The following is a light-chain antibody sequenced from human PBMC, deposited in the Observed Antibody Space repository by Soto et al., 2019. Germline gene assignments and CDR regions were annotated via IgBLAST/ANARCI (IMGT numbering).Light chain of an antibody. CDR2: DVS. Sequence: QSVLTQPASVSGSPGQSITISCTGTSSDVGGYNYVSWYQQHPGKAPKLMIYDVSNRPSGVFNRFSGSKSGNTASLTISGLQAEDEADYYCSSSTTRSTLGIFGTGTKVTVL. CDR3: SSSTTRSTLGI. CDR1: SSDVGGYNY. J-gene: IGLJ1*01. V-gene: IGLV2-14*01.